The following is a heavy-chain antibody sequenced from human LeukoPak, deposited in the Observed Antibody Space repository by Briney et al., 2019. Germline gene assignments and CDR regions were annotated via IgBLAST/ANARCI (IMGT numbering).Heavy chain of an antibody. V-gene: IGHV3-15*01. CDR1: GFTFSNAW. D-gene: IGHD2-15*01. Sequence: GGSLRLSCAASGFTFSNAWMSWVRQAPGKGLEWVGRIKSKTDGGTTDYAAPVKGRFTISRDDSKNTLYLQMNSLKTEDTAVYYCTTVASVVVVADTSLPFDYWGQGTLVTVSS. CDR2: IKSKTDGGTT. CDR3: TTVASVVVVADTSLPFDY. J-gene: IGHJ4*02.